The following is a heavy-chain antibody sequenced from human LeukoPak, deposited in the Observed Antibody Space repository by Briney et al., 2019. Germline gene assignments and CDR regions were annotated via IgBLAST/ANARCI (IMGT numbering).Heavy chain of an antibody. V-gene: IGHV4-30-4*01. CDR2: IYYSGST. D-gene: IGHD3-3*01. Sequence: PSQTLSLVCTVSGGSISSGDFYWSWIRQPPGKGLEWIGYIYYSGSTYYNPSLKSRVTISVDTSKNQFSLQLTSVTAADTAVYYCARQYDFWSGLFDYWGQGTLVTVSS. CDR1: GGSISSGDFY. J-gene: IGHJ4*02. CDR3: ARQYDFWSGLFDY.